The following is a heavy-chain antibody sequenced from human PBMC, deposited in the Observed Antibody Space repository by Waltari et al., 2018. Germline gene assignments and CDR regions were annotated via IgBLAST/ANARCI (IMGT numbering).Heavy chain of an antibody. CDR2: VYYSGST. D-gene: IGHD1-26*01. CDR3: ARLGAYYGMDV. Sequence: QLQLQESGPGLVKPSETLSLPCTVSGGSISSSSDYWGVTRQPPGKGLEWIGSVYYSGSTYYNPSLKSRVTISVDTSKNQFSLNLSSVTAADTAVYYCARLGAYYGMDVWGQGTTVTVSS. V-gene: IGHV4-39*01. J-gene: IGHJ6*02. CDR1: GGSISSSSDY.